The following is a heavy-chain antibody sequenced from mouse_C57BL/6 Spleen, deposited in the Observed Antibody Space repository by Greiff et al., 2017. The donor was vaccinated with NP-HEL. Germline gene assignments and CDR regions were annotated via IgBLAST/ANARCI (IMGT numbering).Heavy chain of an antibody. CDR2: IDPSDSYT. CDR3: ANWDFDY. V-gene: IGHV1-59*01. CDR1: GYTFTSYW. Sequence: QVQLQQPGAELVRPGPSVKLSCKASGYTFTSYWMHWVKQRPGQGLEWIGVIDPSDSYTNYNQKFKGKATLTVDTSSSTAYMQLSSLTSEDSAVYYCANWDFDYWGQGTTLTVSS. J-gene: IGHJ2*01.